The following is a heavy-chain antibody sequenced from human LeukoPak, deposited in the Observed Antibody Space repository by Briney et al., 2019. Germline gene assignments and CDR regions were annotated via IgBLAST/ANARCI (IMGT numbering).Heavy chain of an antibody. D-gene: IGHD6-19*01. Sequence: SETLSLTCTVSGGSISSSSYYWGWIRQPPGKGLEWIGSIYYSGSTYYNPSLKSRVTISLDTSKNQFSLNLSSVTAADTAVYYCARGWGAVAGQLGYWGQGTLVTVSS. CDR3: ARGWGAVAGQLGY. CDR2: IYYSGST. J-gene: IGHJ4*02. CDR1: GGSISSSSYY. V-gene: IGHV4-39*07.